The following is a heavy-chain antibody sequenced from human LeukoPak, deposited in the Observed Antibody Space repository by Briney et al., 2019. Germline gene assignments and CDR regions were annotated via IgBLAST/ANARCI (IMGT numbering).Heavy chain of an antibody. CDR2: INTNTGNP. J-gene: IGHJ4*02. V-gene: IGHV7-4-1*02. CDR3: ARDGYSGYGLLDY. D-gene: IGHD5-12*01. Sequence: ASVKVSCKASGGTFSSYAISWVRQAPGQGLEWMGWINTNTGNPTYAQGFTGRFVFSLDTSVTTAYLQISSLKAEDTAVYYCARDGYSGYGLLDYWGQGTLVTVSS. CDR1: GGTFSSYA.